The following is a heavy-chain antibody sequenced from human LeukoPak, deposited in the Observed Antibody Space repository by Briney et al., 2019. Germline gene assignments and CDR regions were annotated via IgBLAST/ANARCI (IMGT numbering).Heavy chain of an antibody. CDR3: ARGVHCSSTSCYSGWFDP. CDR2: IIPIFGTA. Sequence: SVKVSCKASGCTFSSYAISWVRQAPVQGLEWMGGIIPIFGTANYAQKFQGRVTITTDESTSTAYMELSSLRSEDTAVYYCARGVHCSSTSCYSGWFDPWGQGTLVTVSS. CDR1: GCTFSSYA. D-gene: IGHD2-2*01. J-gene: IGHJ5*02. V-gene: IGHV1-69*05.